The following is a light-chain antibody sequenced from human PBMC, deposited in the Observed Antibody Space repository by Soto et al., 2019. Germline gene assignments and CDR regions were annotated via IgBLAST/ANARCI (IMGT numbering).Light chain of an antibody. CDR1: QSVSNSY. CDR3: QQYGSSPYT. J-gene: IGKJ2*01. V-gene: IGKV3-20*01. CDR2: GAS. Sequence: EIVLTQSPGTLSLSPGERATLSCRASQSVSNSYLAWYQQKPGQAPRVLIYGASSRATGIPDRFSGSGSVTDFTLTISRLEPEDFAVYYCQQYGSSPYTFGQGTKLEIK.